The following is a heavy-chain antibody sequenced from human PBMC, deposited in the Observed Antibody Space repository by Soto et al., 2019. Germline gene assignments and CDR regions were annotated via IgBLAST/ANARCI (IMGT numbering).Heavy chain of an antibody. J-gene: IGHJ4*02. CDR3: VRDRGDTAMVTFNF. CDR1: GYSFTSFG. Sequence: QVQLVQSGAEVKKPGASVKVSCKASGYSFTSFGITWVRQAPGQGLEWMGWISAYNGNTNYAQNLQGRVIMTTDRSANTVYMELRSLLSDDAAVYYCVRDRGDTAMVTFNFWGQGTLVSVSS. D-gene: IGHD5-18*01. CDR2: ISAYNGNT. V-gene: IGHV1-18*04.